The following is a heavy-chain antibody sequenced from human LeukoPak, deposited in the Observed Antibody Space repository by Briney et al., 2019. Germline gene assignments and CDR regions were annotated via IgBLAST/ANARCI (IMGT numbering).Heavy chain of an antibody. CDR1: GFTFSSYG. Sequence: PGGSLRLSCAASGFTFSSYGMHWVRQAPGKGLEWVAVIWYDGSNKYYADSVKGRFTISRDNSKNTLYLQMNSLRAEDTAVYYCAKDFEYSSSHLDHWGQGTLVTVSS. V-gene: IGHV3-33*06. CDR3: AKDFEYSSSHLDH. CDR2: IWYDGSNK. D-gene: IGHD6-6*01. J-gene: IGHJ4*02.